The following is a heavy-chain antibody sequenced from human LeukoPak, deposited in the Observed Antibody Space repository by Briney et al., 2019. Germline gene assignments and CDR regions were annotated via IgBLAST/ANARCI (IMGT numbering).Heavy chain of an antibody. J-gene: IGHJ4*02. Sequence: GASVKVSCKTSGYDFTTYGITWVRQAPGQGLEYMGWIRPSNGNRNYAQKFQDRVTLTTDTSISAVYMEFRSLRSDDTAVYYCARAFSASKSCDYWGQGTLVTVSS. D-gene: IGHD6-19*01. CDR1: GYDFTTYG. V-gene: IGHV1-18*01. CDR3: ARAFSASKSCDY. CDR2: IRPSNGNR.